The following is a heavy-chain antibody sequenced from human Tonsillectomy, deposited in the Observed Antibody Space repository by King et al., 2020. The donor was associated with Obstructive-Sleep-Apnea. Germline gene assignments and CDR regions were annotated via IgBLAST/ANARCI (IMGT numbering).Heavy chain of an antibody. J-gene: IGHJ4*02. CDR3: ARGSHIVQVAGNYYDTSGYSLAVD. CDR2: MNPNSGDT. V-gene: IGHV1-8*01. Sequence: QLVQSGAEVKKPGASVKVSCEASGYTFTSYDINWVRQATGQGLEWMGWMNPNSGDTGYAQKFQGRVTMTRSTSISTAYMELNSLRSEDTAVYYCARGSHIVQVAGNYYDTSGYSLAVDWGQGTLVTVSS. CDR1: GYTFTSYD. D-gene: IGHD3-22*01.